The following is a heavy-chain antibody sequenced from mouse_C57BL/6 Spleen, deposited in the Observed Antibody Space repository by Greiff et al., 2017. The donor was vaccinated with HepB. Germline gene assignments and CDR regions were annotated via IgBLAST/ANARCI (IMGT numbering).Heavy chain of an antibody. D-gene: IGHD2-1*01. CDR1: GYTFTSYW. Sequence: VQLQQSGAELAKPGASVKLSCKASGYTFTSYWMHWVKQRPGKGLEWIGYINPSSCDPKYNQKFKDKATLTADKSSSTAYMQLSSLTYEDSAVYYCARDYGNYGYFDVWGTGTTVTVSS. CDR3: ARDYGNYGYFDV. CDR2: INPSSCDP. J-gene: IGHJ1*03. V-gene: IGHV1-7*01.